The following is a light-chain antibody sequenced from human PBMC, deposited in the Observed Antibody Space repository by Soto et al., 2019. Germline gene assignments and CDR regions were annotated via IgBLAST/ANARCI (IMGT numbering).Light chain of an antibody. V-gene: IGKV1-9*01. CDR1: QGIMNY. Sequence: IQLTQSPSSLSASMGDRVTITCRASQGIMNYLAWYQQKPGKAPKLLIYGASTLQGGVPSRFSGSGSGTEFTLTISSLQPDDFATYYCQHYNSYSEAFGQGTKVDIK. CDR2: GAS. CDR3: QHYNSYSEA. J-gene: IGKJ1*01.